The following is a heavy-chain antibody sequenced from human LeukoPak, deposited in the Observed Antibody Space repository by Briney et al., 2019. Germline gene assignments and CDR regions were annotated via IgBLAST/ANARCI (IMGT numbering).Heavy chain of an antibody. Sequence: GGSLRLSCAASGFTFSSYAMSWVRRAPGKGLQWVANMKPDGSERYYVDSVKGRFTISRDNSKNTLYLQMNSLRAEDTAVYYCAKMMDYYGIDVWGQGTTVTVSS. J-gene: IGHJ6*02. V-gene: IGHV3-7*03. CDR1: GFTFSSYA. CDR3: AKMMDYYGIDV. D-gene: IGHD3-16*01. CDR2: MKPDGSER.